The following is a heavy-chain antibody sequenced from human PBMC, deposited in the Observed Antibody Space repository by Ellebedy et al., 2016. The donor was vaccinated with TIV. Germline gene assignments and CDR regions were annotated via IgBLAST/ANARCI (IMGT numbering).Heavy chain of an antibody. Sequence: GESLKISCAASGFTFSDYYMSWIRQAPGKGLEWVSYITNSGSTVYYADSVKGRFTMSRDNAKNSLYLQMNSLRADDTAVYYCARDVRFIDQQHNWFDPWGQGTLATVSS. J-gene: IGHJ5*02. CDR2: ITNSGSTV. D-gene: IGHD6-13*01. V-gene: IGHV3-11*01. CDR1: GFTFSDYY. CDR3: ARDVRFIDQQHNWFDP.